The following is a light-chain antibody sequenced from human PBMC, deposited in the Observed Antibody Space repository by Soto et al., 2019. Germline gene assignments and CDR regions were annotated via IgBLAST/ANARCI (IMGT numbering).Light chain of an antibody. Sequence: EIVLTQSPATLSLSPGERAALSCRASQSVGSYLAWYQQKPGQAPRLLIYDASNRATGIPARFSGSGSGTDFTLTINSLEPEDSAVYYCQQRSNWPSISFGQGTRLEI. CDR1: QSVGSY. CDR2: DAS. CDR3: QQRSNWPSIS. V-gene: IGKV3-11*01. J-gene: IGKJ5*01.